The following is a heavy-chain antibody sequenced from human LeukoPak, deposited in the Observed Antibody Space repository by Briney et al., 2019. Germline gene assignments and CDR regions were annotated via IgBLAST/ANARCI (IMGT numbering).Heavy chain of an antibody. V-gene: IGHV3-7*01. CDR2: IKQDGREK. CDR3: ARDLRGPFDY. Sequence: PGGSLRLSCAASGFTFSGYWMSWVRPAPQKGLEWVANIKQDGREKYYVDSVKGRFTISRDNAKNSLYLQMNSLRAEDTAVYYCARDLRGPFDYWGQGTLVTVSS. CDR1: GFTFSGYW. J-gene: IGHJ4*02.